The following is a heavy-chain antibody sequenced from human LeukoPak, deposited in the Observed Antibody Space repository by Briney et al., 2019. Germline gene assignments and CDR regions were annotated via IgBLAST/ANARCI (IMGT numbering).Heavy chain of an antibody. J-gene: IGHJ4*02. CDR1: GFIFTTNW. CDR2: ISGGGGST. D-gene: IGHD2-15*01. V-gene: IGHV3-23*01. Sequence: GGSLRLSCAASGFIFTTNWMTWVRQAPGKGLEWVSAISGGGGSTYYADSVKGRFTISRDNYKNKLYLQMNSLRAEDTAVYYCAKDQEIVVVVAATFDYWGQGTLVTVSS. CDR3: AKDQEIVVVVAATFDY.